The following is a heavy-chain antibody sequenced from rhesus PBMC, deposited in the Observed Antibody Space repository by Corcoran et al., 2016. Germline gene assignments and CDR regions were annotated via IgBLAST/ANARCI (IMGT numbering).Heavy chain of an antibody. J-gene: IGHJ4*01. D-gene: IGHD4-23*01. CDR3: AREDSNYDYFDY. V-gene: IGHV3-37*01. CDR1: GFTFSDHY. CDR2: MMGSSSST. Sequence: EVQLVESGGGLVQPGGSLRLSCAASGFTFSDHYMAWFRQAPGKGLEWVSSMMGSSSSTNDPDSVKGRCTISRDNDKNTLYLQMNSPRAEDTAVYYGAREDSNYDYFDYWGQGVLVTVSS.